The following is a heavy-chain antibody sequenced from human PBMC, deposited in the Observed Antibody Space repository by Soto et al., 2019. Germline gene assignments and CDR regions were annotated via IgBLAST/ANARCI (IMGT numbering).Heavy chain of an antibody. CDR2: INPSGGST. J-gene: IGHJ6*02. CDR1: GYTFTSYY. D-gene: IGHD6-19*01. Sequence: QVQLVQSGAEVKKPGASVKVSCKASGYTFTSYYMHWVRQAPGQGLEWMGIINPSGGSTSYAQKFQGRVTMTRDTSTSTVYMERSSLRSEDTAVYYCARLGYSSGWHYGMDVWGQGTTVTVSS. CDR3: ARLGYSSGWHYGMDV. V-gene: IGHV1-46*01.